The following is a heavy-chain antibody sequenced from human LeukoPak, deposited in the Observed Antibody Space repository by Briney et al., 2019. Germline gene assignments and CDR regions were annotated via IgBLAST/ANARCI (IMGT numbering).Heavy chain of an antibody. V-gene: IGHV4-59*08. D-gene: IGHD1-26*01. Sequence: SETLSLTCTVSGGPISSYYWSWIRQPPGKGLEWIGYISYGRATSYNPSLKRRVTISVDSPKNRFSLRLSSLTAADTALYYCARHGGTLDYFDYWGPGSLVTVSS. J-gene: IGHJ4*02. CDR1: GGPISSYY. CDR2: ISYGRAT. CDR3: ARHGGTLDYFDY.